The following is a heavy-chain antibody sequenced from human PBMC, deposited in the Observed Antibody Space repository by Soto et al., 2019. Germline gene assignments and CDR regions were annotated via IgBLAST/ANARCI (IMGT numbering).Heavy chain of an antibody. CDR1: GFTFSNYW. V-gene: IGHV3-74*01. D-gene: IGHD2-21*02. J-gene: IGHJ4*02. CDR3: ARDGGRGGDLDY. Sequence: EVQLVESGGGLVQPGGSLRLSCAASGFTFSNYWMDWVRQAPGKGLVWVSRIKRDGSSISYADSVKGRVTISRDNAKNTLYLQTNSLRAGDTAVYYCARDGGRGGDLDYWGQGTLVTVSS. CDR2: IKRDGSSI.